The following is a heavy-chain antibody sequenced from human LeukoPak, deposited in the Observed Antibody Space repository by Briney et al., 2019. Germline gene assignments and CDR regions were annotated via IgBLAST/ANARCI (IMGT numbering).Heavy chain of an antibody. Sequence: GGSLRLSCAASGFTFSSYGMHWVRQAPGKGLXXXXVISYDGSNKYYADSVKGRFTISRDNSKNTLYLQMNSLRAEDTAVYYCAKDRIQLWLQLDYWGQGTLVTVSS. CDR1: GFTFSSYG. CDR3: AKDRIQLWLQLDY. D-gene: IGHD5-18*01. CDR2: ISYDGSNK. J-gene: IGHJ4*02. V-gene: IGHV3-30*18.